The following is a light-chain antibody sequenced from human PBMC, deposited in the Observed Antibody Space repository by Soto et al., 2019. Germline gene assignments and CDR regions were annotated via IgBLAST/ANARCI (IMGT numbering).Light chain of an antibody. CDR3: QQYSSVPV. CDR2: AAS. J-gene: IGKJ3*01. Sequence: DIQMTQSPTSLSASVGDRVTITCRASQDIGNFVAWYQQNPGKAPKLLIYAASTLQSGVPSRFSGSGSGTDFTLTINSLQPEDVATYSCQQYSSVPVFGPGTKVEIK. CDR1: QDIGNF. V-gene: IGKV1-27*01.